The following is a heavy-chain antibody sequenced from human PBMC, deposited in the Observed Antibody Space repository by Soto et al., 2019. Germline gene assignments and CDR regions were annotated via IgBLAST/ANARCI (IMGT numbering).Heavy chain of an antibody. CDR1: GYTFTSYG. Sequence: QVQLVQSGAEVKKPGASVKVSCKASGYTFTSYGISWVRQAPGQGLEWMGWISAYNGNTNYAQKLQGRVTMTTDTSTSTDYMELRSLRSDDTAVYYCARGVVVALHYYYGMDVWGQGTTVTVSS. D-gene: IGHD2-15*01. CDR2: ISAYNGNT. V-gene: IGHV1-18*01. CDR3: ARGVVVALHYYYGMDV. J-gene: IGHJ6*02.